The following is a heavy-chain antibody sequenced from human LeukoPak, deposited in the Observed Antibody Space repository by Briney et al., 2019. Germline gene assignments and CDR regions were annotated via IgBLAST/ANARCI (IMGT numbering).Heavy chain of an antibody. D-gene: IGHD6-19*01. J-gene: IGHJ4*02. CDR3: ARALGGSGWRFEY. CDR1: GYSFTNYW. CDR2: IYPADSDT. Sequence: GESLKISCKGSGYSFTNYWIGWVRQMPGKGLEWMGIIYPADSDTKYSPSFQGQVTISADKSINTAYLQWSSLKASDTAIYYCARALGGSGWRFEYWGQGTLVTVSS. V-gene: IGHV5-51*01.